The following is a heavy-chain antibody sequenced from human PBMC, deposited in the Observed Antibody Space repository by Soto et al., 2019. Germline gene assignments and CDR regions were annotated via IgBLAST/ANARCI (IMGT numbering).Heavy chain of an antibody. J-gene: IGHJ6*02. CDR3: ARALNDFWSGYPNYYYYYGMDV. Sequence: QVQLVQSGAEVKKPGSSVKVSCKASGGTFSSYAISWVRQAPGQGLEWMGGIIPIFGTANYAQKFQGRVTITADESTSTAYMELSSLRSEDTAVYYCARALNDFWSGYPNYYYYYGMDVWGQGTTVTVSS. D-gene: IGHD3-3*01. CDR1: GGTFSSYA. V-gene: IGHV1-69*01. CDR2: IIPIFGTA.